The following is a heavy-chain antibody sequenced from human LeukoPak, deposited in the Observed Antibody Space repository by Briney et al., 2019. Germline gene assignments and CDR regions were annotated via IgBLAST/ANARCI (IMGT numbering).Heavy chain of an antibody. D-gene: IGHD1-26*01. V-gene: IGHV3-33*03. CDR3: VTNSLGGIVGILDH. CDR2: IWYDGSNE. Sequence: PGGSLRLSCAASGFTLASYSMNWDSQAPGKGLEWVAVIWYDGSNEHYADSVKGRFAISRDNSKNTLSLQMNSLRVGDSAVYYCVTNSLGGIVGILDHWGEGTLVTVSS. J-gene: IGHJ4*02. CDR1: GFTLASYS.